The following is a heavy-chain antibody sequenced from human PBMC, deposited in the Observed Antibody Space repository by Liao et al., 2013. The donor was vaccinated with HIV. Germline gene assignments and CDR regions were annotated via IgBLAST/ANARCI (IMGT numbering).Heavy chain of an antibody. CDR3: ARDRRELLYGFDAFDI. Sequence: QVQLQQWGAGLLKPSETLSLTCAVYGGSFSGYYWSWIRQPPGMGLDWIGEINHSGITNYNPSLKSRVTISLDTSKNQFSLKLRSVTAADTAVYYCARDRRELLYGFDAFDIWAKGQWSPSLQ. CDR1: GGSFSGYY. D-gene: IGHD3-10*01. V-gene: IGHV4-34*01. CDR2: INHSGIT. J-gene: IGHJ3*02.